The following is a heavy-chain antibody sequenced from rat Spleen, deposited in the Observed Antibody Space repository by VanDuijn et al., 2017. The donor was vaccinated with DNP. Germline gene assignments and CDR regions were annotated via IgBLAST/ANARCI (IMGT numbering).Heavy chain of an antibody. Sequence: EVQLVESGGGLVQPGRSLKISCVASGFTFSDYNMAWVRQAPKKGLEWVASITSSGGSTYYPDSVKGRFTISRDNAENTVYLQMNSLRSEDTATYYCLKHLDAWGQGTSVTVSS. V-gene: IGHV5-25*01. J-gene: IGHJ4*01. CDR3: LKHLDA. CDR1: GFTFSDYN. CDR2: ITSSGGST.